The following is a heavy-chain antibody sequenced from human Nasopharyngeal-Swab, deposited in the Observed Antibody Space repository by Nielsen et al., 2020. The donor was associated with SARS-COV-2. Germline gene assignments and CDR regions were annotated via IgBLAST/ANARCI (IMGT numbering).Heavy chain of an antibody. Sequence: GESLKISCAASGFTFSDYYMSWIRQAPGKGLEWVSYISSSGSTIYYADSVKGRFTISRDNAKNSLYLQMNSLRAEDTAVYYCVRDQRVSAAGTRHLFDYWGQGTLVTVSS. CDR1: GFTFSDYY. CDR3: VRDQRVSAAGTRHLFDY. CDR2: ISSSGSTI. D-gene: IGHD6-13*01. J-gene: IGHJ4*02. V-gene: IGHV3-11*04.